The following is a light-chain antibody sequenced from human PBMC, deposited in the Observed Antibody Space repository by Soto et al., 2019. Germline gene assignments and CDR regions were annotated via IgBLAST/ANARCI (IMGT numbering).Light chain of an antibody. Sequence: QSALTQPASVSGSPGQSITISCSGTSSNIGGYNVVSWYQQHPGKAPKVIVYEGIKRPSGVSDRFSGSTSGSTASLTISGLQAEDEAEHYCCSYVGATANLFGSRTQVTVL. CDR2: EGI. J-gene: IGLJ1*01. CDR1: SSNIGGYNV. CDR3: CSYVGATANL. V-gene: IGLV2-23*01.